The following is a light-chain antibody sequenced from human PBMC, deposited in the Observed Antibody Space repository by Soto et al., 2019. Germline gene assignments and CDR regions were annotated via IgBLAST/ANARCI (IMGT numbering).Light chain of an antibody. V-gene: IGLV2-14*03. Sequence: QSALAQPASVSGSPGHSITISCTGTSSDVGGYNFVTWHQQHPGKAPKLIIHDVTNRPSGVSDRFSGSKSGNTASLTISGLQAEDEADYYCSSYTSRRTYVFGTGTKVTAL. CDR3: SSYTSRRTYV. CDR2: DVT. CDR1: SSDVGGYNF. J-gene: IGLJ1*01.